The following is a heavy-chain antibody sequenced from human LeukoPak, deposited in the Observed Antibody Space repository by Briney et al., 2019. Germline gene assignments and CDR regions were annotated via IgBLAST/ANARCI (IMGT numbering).Heavy chain of an antibody. J-gene: IGHJ6*02. CDR2: ISGSGGST. V-gene: IGHV3-23*01. CDR3: AKDGYSSGWSREDGMDV. D-gene: IGHD6-19*01. CDR1: SFTFSSYA. Sequence: PGGSLMLSCAASSFTFSSYAMSWCLQAPGEGVEVLSAISGSGGSTYYADSVKGRFTISRDNSKNTLYLQMNSLRAEDTAVYYCAKDGYSSGWSREDGMDVGGQGTTVTVSS.